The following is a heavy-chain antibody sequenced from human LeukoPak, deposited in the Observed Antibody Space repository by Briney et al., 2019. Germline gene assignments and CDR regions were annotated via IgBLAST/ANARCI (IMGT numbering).Heavy chain of an antibody. D-gene: IGHD3-22*01. CDR1: GFTFSSYS. J-gene: IGHJ4*02. Sequence: GGSLRLSCAASGFTFSSYSMNWVRQAPGKGLEWVSYISSSSSTIYYADSVKGRFTISRDNAKNSLYLQMNSLRAEDTAVYYCARYYDSSGYPFDHWGQGTLVTVSS. CDR3: ARYYDSSGYPFDH. V-gene: IGHV3-48*01. CDR2: ISSSSSTI.